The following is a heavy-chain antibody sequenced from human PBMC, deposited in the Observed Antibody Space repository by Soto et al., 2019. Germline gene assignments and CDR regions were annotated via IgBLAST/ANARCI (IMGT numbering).Heavy chain of an antibody. V-gene: IGHV3-23*01. CDR1: GFTFSSYA. Sequence: PVGSLRLSCAASGFTFSSYAMSWVRQAPGKGLEWVSAISGSGGSTYYADSVKGRFTISRDNSKNTLYLQMNSLRAEDTAVYYCAKCVWFGECYNWFDPWGQGTLVTVSS. J-gene: IGHJ5*02. D-gene: IGHD3-10*01. CDR3: AKCVWFGECYNWFDP. CDR2: ISGSGGST.